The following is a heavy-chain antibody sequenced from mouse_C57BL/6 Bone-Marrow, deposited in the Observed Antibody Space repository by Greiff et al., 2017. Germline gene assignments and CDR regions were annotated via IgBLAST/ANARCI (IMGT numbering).Heavy chain of an antibody. Sequence: SGAELAKPGASVKMSCKASGYTFTSYWMHWVKQRPGQGLEWIGYINPSTGYTEYNQKFKDKATLTADKSSSTAYMQLSSLTSEDSAVYYCARRDYDYFDYWGQGTTLTVSS. D-gene: IGHD2-4*01. V-gene: IGHV1-7*01. J-gene: IGHJ2*01. CDR1: GYTFTSYW. CDR2: INPSTGYT. CDR3: ARRDYDYFDY.